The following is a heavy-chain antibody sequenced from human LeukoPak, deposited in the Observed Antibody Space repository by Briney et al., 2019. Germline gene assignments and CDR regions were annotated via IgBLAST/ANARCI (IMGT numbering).Heavy chain of an antibody. J-gene: IGHJ4*02. D-gene: IGHD7-27*01. CDR3: ARDTQDLGNDY. CDR1: GGSISKYY. Sequence: SETLSLTCTVSGGSISKYYWSWIRRPAGKGLEWIGRIYTSGGTNYNPSLKSRLTMSLDRSKNQFSLKLSSVTAADTAVYYCARDTQDLGNDYWGQGTLVTVSS. V-gene: IGHV4-4*07. CDR2: IYTSGGT.